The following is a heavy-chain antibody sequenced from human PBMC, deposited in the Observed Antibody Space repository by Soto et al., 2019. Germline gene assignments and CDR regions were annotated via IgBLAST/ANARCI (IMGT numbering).Heavy chain of an antibody. CDR2: IIPILGIA. J-gene: IGHJ5*02. D-gene: IGHD2-2*01. V-gene: IGHV1-69*04. CDR1: GGTFSSYT. CDR3: ARDCSSTSCYVGRWFDP. Sequence: GASVKVSCKASGGTFSSYTISWVRQAPGQGLEWMGRIIPILGIANYAQKSQGRVTITADKSTSTAYMGLSSLRSEDTAVYYCARDCSSTSCYVGRWFDPWGQGTLVTVSS.